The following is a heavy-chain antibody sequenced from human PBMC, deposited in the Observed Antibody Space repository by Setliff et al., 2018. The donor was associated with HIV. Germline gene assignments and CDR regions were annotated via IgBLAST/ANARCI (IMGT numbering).Heavy chain of an antibody. CDR2: IYYSGTA. J-gene: IGHJ5*02. CDR1: GGPISSHY. Sequence: SETLSLTCTVSGGPISSHYWVWIRQTPGKGLEWIGSIYYSGTAYYNPSLKSRLIISVDTSKNQFSLNLSSMSAADTAVYFCSRLTRSSSNSYKGRFDPWGQGTLVTVSS. D-gene: IGHD2-15*01. V-gene: IGHV4-39*01. CDR3: SRLTRSSSNSYKGRFDP.